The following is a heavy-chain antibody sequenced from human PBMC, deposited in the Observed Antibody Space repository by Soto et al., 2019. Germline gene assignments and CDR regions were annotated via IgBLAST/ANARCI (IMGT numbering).Heavy chain of an antibody. CDR1: GFTFSSYG. V-gene: IGHV3-33*01. J-gene: IGHJ4*02. CDR3: ARGSPPDY. Sequence: QVQLVESGGGVVQPGRSLRLFCAASGFTFSSYGMHWVRQAPGKGLEWVTVIWYDGSNKHYADSVKGRFTISRDNSKNMVSLQMNSLRVEDTAVYYCARGSPPDYWGQGTLVTVSS. CDR2: IWYDGSNK.